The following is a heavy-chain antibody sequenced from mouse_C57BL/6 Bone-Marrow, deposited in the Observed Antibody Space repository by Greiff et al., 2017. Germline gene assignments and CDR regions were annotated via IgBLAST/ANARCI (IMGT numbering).Heavy chain of an antibody. Sequence: VKLMESGAELVRPGASVTLSCKASGYTFTDYEMHWVKQTPVHGLEWIGAIDPETGGTAYNQKVKGKAILTADKSSSPGYMELLSLTSEDSAVYYCTREELLYWYFDVWGTGTTVTVSS. CDR2: IDPETGGT. CDR1: GYTFTDYE. V-gene: IGHV1-15*01. CDR3: TREELLYWYFDV. J-gene: IGHJ1*03.